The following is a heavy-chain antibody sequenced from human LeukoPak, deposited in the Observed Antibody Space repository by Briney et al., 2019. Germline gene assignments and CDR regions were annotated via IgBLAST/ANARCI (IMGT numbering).Heavy chain of an antibody. CDR2: IIPIFGTA. Sequence: ASVKVSCKASGGTFSSYAISWVRQAPGQGLEWMGGIIPIFGTANYAQKFQGRVTSTADESTSTAYMELSSLRSEETAVYSCARVMGALRFLETPPLDSWGQGTMVTVSS. CDR1: GGTFSSYA. J-gene: IGHJ3*02. V-gene: IGHV1-69*13. CDR3: ARVMGALRFLETPPLDS. D-gene: IGHD3-3*01.